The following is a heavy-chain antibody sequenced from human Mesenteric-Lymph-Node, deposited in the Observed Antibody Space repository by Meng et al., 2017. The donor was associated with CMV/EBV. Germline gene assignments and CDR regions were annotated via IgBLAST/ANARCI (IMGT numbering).Heavy chain of an antibody. CDR1: GFTVSSDY. D-gene: IGHD4-23*01. CDR3: VRTSRHHDYGGNSGRGEEYFDL. Sequence: GESLKISCAASGFTVSSDYMSWVRQAPGKGLEWVSRIDRDGSDTSYADSVKGRFTISRDNSRNFLYQQMNSLRPEDMAVYYCVRTSRHHDYGGNSGRGEEYFDLWGRGTLVTVSS. V-gene: IGHV3-53*01. J-gene: IGHJ2*01. CDR2: IDRDGSDT.